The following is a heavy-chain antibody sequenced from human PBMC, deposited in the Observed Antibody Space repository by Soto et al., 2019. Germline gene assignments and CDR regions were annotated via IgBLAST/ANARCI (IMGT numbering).Heavy chain of an antibody. CDR3: ARVFGVLGDYYGMDV. V-gene: IGHV3-21*01. D-gene: IGHD3-16*01. CDR2: IRGSARHT. J-gene: IGHJ6*02. CDR1: GFTFSGYS. Sequence: EVLLVQSGGGLVKPGGSLRLSCAASGFTFSGYSMNWVRQAPGKGLEWVASIRGSARHTYSADATEGRFTITRDNANNALLLQMTSLRAEETVVYYCARVFGVLGDYYGMDVGGQWTAVTVSS.